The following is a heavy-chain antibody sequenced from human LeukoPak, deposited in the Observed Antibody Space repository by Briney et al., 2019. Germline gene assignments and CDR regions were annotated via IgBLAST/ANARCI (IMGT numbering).Heavy chain of an antibody. V-gene: IGHV3-23*01. CDR2: ISASGDHT. Sequence: GGSLRLSCEVSGLILDTYGMTWVRQAPGKGLEWVSGISASGDHTYYADSVKGRFTISRDKSKNTSYLQMNSLRAEDTAVYYCAKDRGYWGQGTLVTVSS. CDR1: GLILDTYG. J-gene: IGHJ4*02. CDR3: AKDRGY. D-gene: IGHD3-22*01.